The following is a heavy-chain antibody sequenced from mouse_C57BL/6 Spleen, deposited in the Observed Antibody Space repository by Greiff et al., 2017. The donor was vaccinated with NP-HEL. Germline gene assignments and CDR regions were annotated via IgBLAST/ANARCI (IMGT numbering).Heavy chain of an antibody. J-gene: IGHJ2*01. V-gene: IGHV1-82*01. D-gene: IGHD3-1*01. CDR2: IYPGDGDT. CDR3: ARGHSPYYFGY. CDR1: GYAFRSSW. Sequence: VKLQESGPELVKPGASVKISCKASGYAFRSSWMNWVKQRPGKGLEWIGRIYPGDGDTNYNGKFKGKATLTADKSSSTAYMQRSSLTSEDSAVYFCARGHSPYYFGYWGQVTTLTVSS.